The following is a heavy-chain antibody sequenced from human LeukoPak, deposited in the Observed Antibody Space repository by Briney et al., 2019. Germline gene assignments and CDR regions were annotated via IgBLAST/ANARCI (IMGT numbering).Heavy chain of an antibody. Sequence: SETLSLTCAVYGGSFSGYYLSWIRQPPGKGLEWIGEINHSGSTNYNPSLKSRVTISVDTSKNQFSLKLSSVTAADTAGYYCARARYGGNSRYFDYWGQGTLATVSS. CDR2: INHSGST. J-gene: IGHJ4*02. CDR3: ARARYGGNSRYFDY. CDR1: GGSFSGYY. V-gene: IGHV4-34*01. D-gene: IGHD4-23*01.